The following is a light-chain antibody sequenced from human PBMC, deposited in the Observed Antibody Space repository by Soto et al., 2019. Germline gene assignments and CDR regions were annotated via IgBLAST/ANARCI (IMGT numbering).Light chain of an antibody. Sequence: QPALTQPPSASGSPGQSVTISCTGTSSDVGGYNYVSWYQQHPGKAPKLMIYEVTQRPSGVPDRFSGSKSGNTASLTVSGLQAEDEADYYCSSYAGSNTFVFGTGTKLTVL. CDR1: SSDVGGYNY. CDR2: EVT. J-gene: IGLJ1*01. CDR3: SSYAGSNTFV. V-gene: IGLV2-8*01.